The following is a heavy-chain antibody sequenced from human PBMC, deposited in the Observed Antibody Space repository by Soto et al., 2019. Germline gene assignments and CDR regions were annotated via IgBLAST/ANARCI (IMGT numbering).Heavy chain of an antibody. Sequence: VGSLTLSCAASGFSFTNFAMSWVRQAPGKGLEWVAGIGASGDITWYADSAKGRLSISRDNSKNTLYLQLNSLRFEDTAVYYCAKDDFTDRGDDYFDYWGPGTLVTVSS. CDR2: IGASGDIT. J-gene: IGHJ4*02. D-gene: IGHD2-21*02. CDR3: AKDDFTDRGDDYFDY. CDR1: GFSFTNFA. V-gene: IGHV3-23*01.